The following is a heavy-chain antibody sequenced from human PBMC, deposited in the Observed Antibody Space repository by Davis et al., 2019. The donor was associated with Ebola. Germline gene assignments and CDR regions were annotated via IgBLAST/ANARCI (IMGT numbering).Heavy chain of an antibody. CDR1: GYTFTSYG. D-gene: IGHD3-9*01. J-gene: IGHJ6*02. V-gene: IGHV1-18*01. CDR3: ARDGQRNQHYDVLTGYHYYSMDV. CDR2: ISAYNGNT. Sequence: ASVKVSCKASGYTFTSYGISWVRQAPGQGLEWMGWISAYNGNTNYAQKLQGRVTMTTDTSTSTAYMELRSLRSDDTAVYYCARDGQRNQHYDVLTGYHYYSMDVWGQGTTVTVSS.